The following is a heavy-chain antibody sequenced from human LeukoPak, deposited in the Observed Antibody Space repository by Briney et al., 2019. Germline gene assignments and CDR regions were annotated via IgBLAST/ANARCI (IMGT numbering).Heavy chain of an antibody. V-gene: IGHV3-15*01. D-gene: IGHD6-13*01. Sequence: GGSLRLSCAASGFTFSNAWMSWVRQAPGKGLEWVGRIKRKTDGGTTDYAAPVKGKFTISRDNSKNTLYLQMNSLRAEDTAVYFCAKPIATTGPSNFDCRGQGSLVTVSS. CDR3: AKPIATTGPSNFDC. J-gene: IGHJ4*02. CDR1: GFTFSNAW. CDR2: IKRKTDGGTT.